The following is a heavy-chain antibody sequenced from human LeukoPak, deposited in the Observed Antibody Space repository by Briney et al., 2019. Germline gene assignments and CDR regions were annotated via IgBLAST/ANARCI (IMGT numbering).Heavy chain of an antibody. D-gene: IGHD1-26*01. CDR2: ISSSSSYI. J-gene: IGHJ1*01. Sequence: GGSLRLSCAASGFTFSSYSMNWVRQAPGKGLEWVSSISSSSSYIYYADSVKGQFTISRDNAKNSLYLQMNSLRAEDTAVYYCALELVGEYFQHWGQGTLVTVSS. CDR1: GFTFSSYS. V-gene: IGHV3-21*01. CDR3: ALELVGEYFQH.